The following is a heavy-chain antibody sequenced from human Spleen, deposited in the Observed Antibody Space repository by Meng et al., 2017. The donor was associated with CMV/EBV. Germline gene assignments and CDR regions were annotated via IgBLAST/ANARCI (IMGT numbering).Heavy chain of an antibody. CDR3: AKGGSDRQWLLEDYFDY. D-gene: IGHD6-19*01. Sequence: ESLKISCTVSGGSFRSSTYYWGWIRQPPGKGLEWIGSIYYSGATYYNPSLKSRVTISVDTFKNQFSLKLSSVTTADTAVYYCAKGGSDRQWLLEDYFDYWGQGTLVTVSS. V-gene: IGHV4-39*07. J-gene: IGHJ4*02. CDR2: IYYSGAT. CDR1: GGSFRSSTYY.